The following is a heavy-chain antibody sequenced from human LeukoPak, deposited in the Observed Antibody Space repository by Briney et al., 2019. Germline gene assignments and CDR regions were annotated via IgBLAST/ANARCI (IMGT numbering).Heavy chain of an antibody. CDR3: ARESYYYDSSGYPYWYFDL. Sequence: SETLSLTCTVSGGSISSYYWSWIRQPAGKGLEWIGRIYTSGSTNYNPSLKSRVTISVDKSKNQFSLKLSSVTAADTAVYYCARESYYYDSSGYPYWYFDLWGRGTLVTASS. CDR2: IYTSGST. J-gene: IGHJ2*01. CDR1: GGSISSYY. D-gene: IGHD3-22*01. V-gene: IGHV4-4*07.